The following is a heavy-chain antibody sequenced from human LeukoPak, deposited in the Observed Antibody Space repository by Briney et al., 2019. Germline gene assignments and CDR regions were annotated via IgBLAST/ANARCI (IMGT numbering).Heavy chain of an antibody. CDR3: ARDTITVTTPYFDY. CDR1: GYTFTGYY. V-gene: IGHV1-2*02. J-gene: IGHJ4*02. Sequence: ASVKVSCTASGYTFTGYYIDWVRQAPGQGLEWMGGSNSDSGGTNYAQKFQGRDTMTRDTSTSTAYMELSSLRSDDTAFYYCARDTITVTTPYFDYWGQGTLVTVPS. D-gene: IGHD4-17*01. CDR2: SNSDSGGT.